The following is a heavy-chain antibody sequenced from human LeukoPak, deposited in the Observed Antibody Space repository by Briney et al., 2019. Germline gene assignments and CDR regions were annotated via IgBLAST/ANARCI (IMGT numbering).Heavy chain of an antibody. J-gene: IGHJ5*02. CDR3: ARRGRYSSSWYRFDP. D-gene: IGHD6-13*01. V-gene: IGHV4-34*01. CDR1: GGSFSGYY. Sequence: SETLSLTCAVYGGSFSGYYWSWIRQPPGKGLEWIGEINHSGSTNYNPSLKSRVTISVDTSKNQFSLKLSSVTAADTAVYYCARRGRYSSSWYRFDPWGQGTLVTVSS. CDR2: INHSGST.